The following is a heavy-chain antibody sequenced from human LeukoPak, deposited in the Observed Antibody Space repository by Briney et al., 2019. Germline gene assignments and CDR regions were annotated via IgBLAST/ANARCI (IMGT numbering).Heavy chain of an antibody. Sequence: GGSLRLSCAASGFTFSSYEMNWVRQAPGKGLEWVSYISSSGSTIYYVDSVKGRFTISRDNAKNSLYLQMNSLRAEDTAVYYCARAPGYCSGGSCFPAGNFDYWGQGTLVTVSS. J-gene: IGHJ4*02. CDR3: ARAPGYCSGGSCFPAGNFDY. V-gene: IGHV3-48*03. CDR1: GFTFSSYE. CDR2: ISSSGSTI. D-gene: IGHD2-15*01.